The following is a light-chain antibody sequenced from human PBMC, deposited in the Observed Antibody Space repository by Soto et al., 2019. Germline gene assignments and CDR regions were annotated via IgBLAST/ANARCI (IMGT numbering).Light chain of an antibody. J-gene: IGLJ3*02. CDR1: RSNIGRNN. Sequence: QSVLTQPPSASGTPGQRVSISCSGSRSNIGRNNVYWYQQLPGTAPKLLIQRNNERPSGVPARFSGSKSGTSVSLAISGLRSEDEATYYCAAWDDTLNGQVFGGGTKLTVL. CDR3: AAWDDTLNGQV. CDR2: RNN. V-gene: IGLV1-47*01.